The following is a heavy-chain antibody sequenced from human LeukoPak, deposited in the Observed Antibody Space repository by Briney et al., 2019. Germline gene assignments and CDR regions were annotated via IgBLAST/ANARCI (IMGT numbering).Heavy chain of an antibody. Sequence: PETLSLTRTVSGGSLSSSYRSSIPPPAGKGLEWIGRIYTSGSTNYNPSLKSRVTISVDKSKNQFSQRLSSVTAAETAVYYCARGPRSSSWSIDYWGQGTLVTVSS. CDR3: ARGPRSSSWSIDY. CDR1: GGSLSSSY. V-gene: IGHV4-4*07. J-gene: IGHJ4*02. CDR2: IYTSGST. D-gene: IGHD6-13*01.